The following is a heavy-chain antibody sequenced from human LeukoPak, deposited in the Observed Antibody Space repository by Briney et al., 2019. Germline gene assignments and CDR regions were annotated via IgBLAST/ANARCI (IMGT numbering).Heavy chain of an antibody. D-gene: IGHD6-19*01. J-gene: IGHJ4*02. V-gene: IGHV3-33*08. CDR1: GFTFSDYY. CDR3: ARLPNSSGWSYFDY. Sequence: GGSLRLSCAASGFTFSDYYMSWIRQAPGKGLEWVAVIWYDGSNKYYADSVKGRFTISRDNSKNTLYPQMNSLRAEDTAVYYCARLPNSSGWSYFDYWGQGTLVTVSS. CDR2: IWYDGSNK.